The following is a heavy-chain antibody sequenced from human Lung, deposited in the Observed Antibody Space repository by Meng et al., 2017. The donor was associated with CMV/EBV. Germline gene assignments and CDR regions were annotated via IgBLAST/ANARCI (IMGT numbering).Heavy chain of an antibody. CDR3: ARALVVPAASLDY. CDR2: INHSGST. Sequence: GSLRLSCAVYGGSCSGYYWSWIRQPPGKGLEWIGEINHSGSTNYNPSLKSRVTISVDTSKNQFSLKLSSVTAADTAVYYCARALVVPAASLDYWGQGTLVTVSS. D-gene: IGHD2-2*01. CDR1: GGSCSGYY. V-gene: IGHV4-34*01. J-gene: IGHJ4*02.